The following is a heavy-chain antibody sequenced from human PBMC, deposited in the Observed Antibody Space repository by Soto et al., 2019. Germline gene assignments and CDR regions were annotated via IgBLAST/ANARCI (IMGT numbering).Heavy chain of an antibody. CDR2: IIPIFGTA. J-gene: IGHJ3*02. CDR3: ARHQIAMIVLKIYFDM. V-gene: IGHV1-69*13. CDR1: GGTFSSYA. Sequence: SVKVSCKASGGTFSSYAISWVRQAPGQGLEWMGGIIPIFGTANYAQKFQGRVTITADESTSTAYMELSSLRSEDTAVYYCARHQIAMIVLKIYFDMWGQGTMVTVSS. D-gene: IGHD3-22*01.